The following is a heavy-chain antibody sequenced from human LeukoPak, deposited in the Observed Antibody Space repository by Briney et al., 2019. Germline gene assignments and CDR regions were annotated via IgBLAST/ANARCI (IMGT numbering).Heavy chain of an antibody. D-gene: IGHD4-17*01. CDR3: ARAYGDYGMDV. Sequence: NPSETLSLTCTVSGGSISSYYWSWIRQPPGKGLEWIGYIYYSGSTNYNPSLKSRVTISVDTSKNQFSLKLSSVTAADTAVYYCARAYGDYGMDVWGQGTTVTVSS. CDR2: IYYSGST. CDR1: GGSISSYY. J-gene: IGHJ6*02. V-gene: IGHV4-59*01.